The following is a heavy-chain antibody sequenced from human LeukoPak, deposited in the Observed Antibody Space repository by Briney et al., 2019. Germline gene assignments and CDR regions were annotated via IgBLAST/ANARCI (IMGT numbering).Heavy chain of an antibody. Sequence: GGSLRLSCAASGFTVTSNSMNWVRQAPGKGLEWVSVISTGDEIHYAESVRGRFTISRDSSSNTLSLHMNSLRVEDTAIYYCAASQGPGNHWFDPWGQGTLVTVSS. CDR1: GFTVTSNS. J-gene: IGHJ5*02. CDR2: ISTGDEI. CDR3: AASQGPGNHWFDP. V-gene: IGHV3-53*01.